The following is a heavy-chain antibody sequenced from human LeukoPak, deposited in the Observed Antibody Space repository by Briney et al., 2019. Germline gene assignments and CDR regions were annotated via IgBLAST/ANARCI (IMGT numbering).Heavy chain of an antibody. CDR1: GFTFSSYA. Sequence: GRSLRLSCAASGFTFSSYAMHWVCQAPGKGLEWVAVISYDGSNKYYADSVKGRFTISRDNSKNTLYLQMNGLRAEDTAVYYCARVNDVAYCGGDCYYTHYYFDYWGQGTLVTVSS. D-gene: IGHD2-21*02. V-gene: IGHV3-30-3*01. CDR3: ARVNDVAYCGGDCYYTHYYFDY. J-gene: IGHJ4*02. CDR2: ISYDGSNK.